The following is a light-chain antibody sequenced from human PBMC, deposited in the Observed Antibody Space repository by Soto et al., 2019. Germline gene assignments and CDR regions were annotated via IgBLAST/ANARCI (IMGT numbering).Light chain of an antibody. Sequence: DIQMTQSPSSLSASVGDRVTITCRASRGIGNDLGWYQQKPGKAPKCLIYAASSLQSGVPSRFSGSGSGTEFTLTVSSLQPADFGTYYCLQHTAYPWTFGQGTRVEIK. V-gene: IGKV1-17*01. CDR2: AAS. CDR1: RGIGND. CDR3: LQHTAYPWT. J-gene: IGKJ1*01.